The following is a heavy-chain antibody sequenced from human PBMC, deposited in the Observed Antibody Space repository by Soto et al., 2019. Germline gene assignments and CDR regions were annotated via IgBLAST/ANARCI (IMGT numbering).Heavy chain of an antibody. CDR1: GVPFSSYG. J-gene: IGHJ4*02. CDR3: AKDLRFLEWFSSPTIDY. Sequence: PGGSLRISCAASGVPFSSYGMHWVRQAPGKGLEWVAVISYDGSNKYYADSVKGRFTISRDNSKNTLYLQMNSLRAEDTAVYYCAKDLRFLEWFSSPTIDYWGQGTLVTVSS. D-gene: IGHD3-3*01. V-gene: IGHV3-30*18. CDR2: ISYDGSNK.